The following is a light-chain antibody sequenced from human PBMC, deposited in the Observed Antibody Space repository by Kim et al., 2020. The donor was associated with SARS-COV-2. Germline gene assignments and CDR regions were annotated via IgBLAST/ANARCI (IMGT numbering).Light chain of an antibody. J-gene: IGKJ5*01. CDR3: QQTYTSFQIT. V-gene: IGKV1-39*01. Sequence: SVGDSVTITCRASQSISTHVHWYQQKPGKAPELLIYAASTLQDGVSSRFIGDGSGTYFTLTISGLQPEDFATYYCQQTYTSFQITFGQGTRLEIK. CDR2: AAS. CDR1: QSISTH.